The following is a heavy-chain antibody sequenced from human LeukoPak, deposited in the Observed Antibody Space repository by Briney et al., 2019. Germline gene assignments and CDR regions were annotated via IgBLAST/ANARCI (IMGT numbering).Heavy chain of an antibody. CDR3: ARRGKNYYGSGSYYKSPSSYYFDY. CDR2: ISGSGGST. Sequence: GGSLRLSCAASGFTFSSYAMSWVRQAPGKGLEWVSAISGSGGSTYYADSVKGRFTISRDNSKNTLHLQMNSLRAEDTAVYYCARRGKNYYGSGSYYKSPSSYYFDYWGQGTLVTVSS. D-gene: IGHD3-10*01. CDR1: GFTFSSYA. V-gene: IGHV3-23*01. J-gene: IGHJ4*02.